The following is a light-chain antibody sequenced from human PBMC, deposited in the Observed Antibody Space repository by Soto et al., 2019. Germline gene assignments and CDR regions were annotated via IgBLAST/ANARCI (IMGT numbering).Light chain of an antibody. J-gene: IGLJ3*02. CDR2: NND. Sequence: QAVVTQPPSVSGAPGQRVTISCTGSSSNIGAGYDVHWYQQLPGTAPKLLIYNNDQRPSGVPDRFSGSKSGTSASLAISGLRSEDEADYYCAAWDDNLNGLFGGGTKLTVL. CDR3: AAWDDNLNGL. V-gene: IGLV1-40*01. CDR1: SSNIGAGYD.